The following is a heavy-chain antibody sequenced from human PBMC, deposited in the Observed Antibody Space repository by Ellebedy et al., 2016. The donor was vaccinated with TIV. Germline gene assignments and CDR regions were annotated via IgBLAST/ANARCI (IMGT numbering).Heavy chain of an antibody. J-gene: IGHJ5*02. V-gene: IGHV5-51*01. CDR1: GYSFTSYW. CDR2: IYPGDSDT. CDR3: VRQGGIAARVPKANNWFDP. D-gene: IGHD6-6*01. Sequence: GESLKISCKGSGYSFTSYWIGWVRQMPGKGLEWMGIIYPGDSDTRYSPSFPVQVTISADKSISTAYLQWSSLKASDTAMFYCVRQGGIAARVPKANNWFDPWGQGTLVTVSS.